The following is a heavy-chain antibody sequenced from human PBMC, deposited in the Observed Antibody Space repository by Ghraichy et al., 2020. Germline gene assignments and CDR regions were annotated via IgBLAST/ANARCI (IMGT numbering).Heavy chain of an antibody. Sequence: SETLSLTCAVYGGSFSGYYWSWIRQPPGKGLEWIGEINHSGSTNYNPSLKSRVTISVDTSKNQFSLKLSSVTAADTAVYYCAREKVVVVPAAISPFDYWGQGTLVTVSS. CDR3: AREKVVVVPAAISPFDY. CDR1: GGSFSGYY. D-gene: IGHD2-2*01. CDR2: INHSGST. J-gene: IGHJ4*02. V-gene: IGHV4-34*01.